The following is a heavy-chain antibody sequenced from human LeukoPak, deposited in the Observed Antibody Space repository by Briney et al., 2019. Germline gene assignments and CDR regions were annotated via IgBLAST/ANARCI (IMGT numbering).Heavy chain of an antibody. V-gene: IGHV3-66*03. J-gene: IGHJ6*03. D-gene: IGHD3-3*01. CDR3: ARDHMRGYIFMDV. Sequence: GGSLRLSCAASGFTLTTNYMTWVRQAPGKGLDWVSVIYISGNTYYTDSVKGRFTISRDNSKNTLYLQMNSLRPEDTAVYYCARDHMRGYIFMDVWGKGTTVTVSS. CDR1: GFTLTTNY. CDR2: IYISGNT.